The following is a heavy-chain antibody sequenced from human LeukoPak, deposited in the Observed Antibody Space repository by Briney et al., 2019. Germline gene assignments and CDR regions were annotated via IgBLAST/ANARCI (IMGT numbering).Heavy chain of an antibody. J-gene: IGHJ1*01. V-gene: IGHV4-4*08. Sequence: SETLSLTCTVPGDSTSSDYWSWIRQPPGKGLEWIGYIYRFGNTDYNPSLMRRVTISLDTSKKQLSLNLTSVPAADTAVYYCAGRGQRYFRDWGQGTLVTVSS. CDR3: AGRGQRYFRD. CDR2: IYRFGNT. CDR1: GDSTSSDY.